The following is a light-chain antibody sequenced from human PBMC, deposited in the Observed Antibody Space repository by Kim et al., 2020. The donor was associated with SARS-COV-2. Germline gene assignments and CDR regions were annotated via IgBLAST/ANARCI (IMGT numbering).Light chain of an antibody. CDR2: GRN. J-gene: IGLJ2*01. CDR3: QSRDSGGNVV. CDR1: SLRSYY. V-gene: IGLV3-19*01. Sequence: SSELPQDPTVSVALGQTVRITCQGDSLRSYYATWYQQKPRQAPVLVIYGRNNRPSGIPDRFFGSTSGNTASLTISGAQAEDEADFYCQSRDSGGNVVFGGGTKVTVL.